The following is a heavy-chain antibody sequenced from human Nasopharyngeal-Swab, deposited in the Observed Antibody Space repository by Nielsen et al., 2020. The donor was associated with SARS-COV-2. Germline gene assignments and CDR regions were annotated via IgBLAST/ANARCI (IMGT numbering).Heavy chain of an antibody. CDR2: ISCDGSNK. J-gene: IGHJ3*02. V-gene: IGHV3-30*18. Sequence: GESLKISCAASGFTFSSYGMHWVRQAPGKGVEWVAVISCDGSNKYYADSVKGRFTISRDNSKNTLYLQMNSLRAEDTAVYYCAKGGGTTGTVGLDIWGQGTMVTVSS. CDR1: GFTFSSYG. CDR3: AKGGGTTGTVGLDI. D-gene: IGHD1-1*01.